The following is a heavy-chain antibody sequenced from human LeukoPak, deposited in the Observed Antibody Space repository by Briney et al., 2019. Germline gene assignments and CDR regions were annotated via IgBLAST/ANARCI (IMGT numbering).Heavy chain of an antibody. CDR3: ASRYYGSGSYSDY. D-gene: IGHD3-10*01. CDR1: GGSFSGYY. V-gene: IGHV4-34*01. J-gene: IGHJ4*02. CDR2: INHSGST. Sequence: PSETLSLTCAVYGGSFSGYYWTWLRQAPAKGLEWIGEINHSGSTNYNPSLKSRVTISVDTSKNQFSLKLSSVTAADTAVYYCASRYYGSGSYSDYWGQGTLVTVSS.